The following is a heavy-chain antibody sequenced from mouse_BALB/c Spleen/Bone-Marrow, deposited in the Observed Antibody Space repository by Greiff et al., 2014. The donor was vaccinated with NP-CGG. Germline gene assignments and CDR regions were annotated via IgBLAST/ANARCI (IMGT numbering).Heavy chain of an antibody. CDR1: GFSFNSYG. CDR3: VRNHYGYDGYFDY. Sequence: EVKLQESGGGLVKPGGSLKLSCTASGFSFNSYGMSWVRQTPEKRLEWVATITNGGNYTYYPDSVKGRFTISRDNVKNNLYLQMRSLRSEDTALYYCVRNHYGYDGYFDYWGQGTTLTVSS. D-gene: IGHD2-2*01. V-gene: IGHV5-9-2*01. J-gene: IGHJ2*01. CDR2: ITNGGNYT.